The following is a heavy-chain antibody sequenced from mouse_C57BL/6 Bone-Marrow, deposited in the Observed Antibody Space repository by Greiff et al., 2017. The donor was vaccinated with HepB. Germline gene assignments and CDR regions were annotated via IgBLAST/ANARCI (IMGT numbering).Heavy chain of an antibody. V-gene: IGHV5-17*01. CDR2: ISSGSSTI. J-gene: IGHJ4*01. CDR1: GFTFSDYG. Sequence: EVKLMESGGGLVKPGGSLKLSCAASGFTFSDYGMHWVRQAPEKGLEWVAYISSGSSTIYYADTVKGRFTISRDNAKNTLFLQMTSLRSEDTAMYYCARDGYYGVFSAMDYWGQGTSVTVSS. CDR3: ARDGYYGVFSAMDY. D-gene: IGHD2-3*01.